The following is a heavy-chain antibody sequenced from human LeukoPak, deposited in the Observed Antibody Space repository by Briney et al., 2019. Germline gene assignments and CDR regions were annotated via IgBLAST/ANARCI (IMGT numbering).Heavy chain of an antibody. CDR2: IKQDGSEK. D-gene: IGHD1-26*01. CDR1: GFPFSRYC. J-gene: IGHJ5*02. V-gene: IGHV3-7*05. CDR3: ARGRELDP. Sequence: GGSLRLSCAASGFPFSRYCLSWVRQAPGKGLEWVANIKQDGSEKYYVDSVKGRFTISRDNAKNSLYLQMNSLRVEDTAVYYCARGRELDPWGQGTLVTVSS.